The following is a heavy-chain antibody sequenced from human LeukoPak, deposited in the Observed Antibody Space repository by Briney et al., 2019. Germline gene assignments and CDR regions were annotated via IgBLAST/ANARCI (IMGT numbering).Heavy chain of an antibody. CDR2: IRYDRSNK. D-gene: IGHD6-13*01. V-gene: IGHV3-30*02. CDR1: GFTFSSYG. Sequence: GGSLRLSCAASGFTFSSYGMHWVRQAPGKGLEWVAFIRYDRSNKYYADSVKGRFTISRDNSKNTLYLQMNSLRAEDTAVYYCAKDNRQQLPHNWFDPWGQGTLVTVSS. J-gene: IGHJ5*02. CDR3: AKDNRQQLPHNWFDP.